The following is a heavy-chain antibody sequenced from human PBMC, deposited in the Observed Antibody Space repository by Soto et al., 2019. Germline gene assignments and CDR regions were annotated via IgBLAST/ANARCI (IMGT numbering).Heavy chain of an antibody. J-gene: IGHJ5*02. CDR1: GGSITSDYSC. CDR2: IFDSGTT. V-gene: IGHV4-30-4*01. Sequence: PSETLSLTCTVSGGSITSDYSCWSWIRQPPGEGLEWIGHIFDSGTTYTNPSLRSQVAISLDTSKNHFSLTLSSVTAADTAVYYCARAYYDSSGYSLDPWGQGILVTSPQ. D-gene: IGHD3-22*01. CDR3: ARAYYDSSGYSLDP.